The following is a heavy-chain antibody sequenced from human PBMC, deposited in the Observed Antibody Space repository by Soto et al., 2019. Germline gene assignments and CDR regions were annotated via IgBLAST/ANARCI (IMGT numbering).Heavy chain of an antibody. D-gene: IGHD3-16*01. Sequence: EVQLVETGGGLIQPGGSLRLSCAASGFTVSSNYMSWVRQAPGKGLEWVSVIYSGGSTYYADSVKGRFTISRDNSKNTLYLQMNSLRAEDTAVYYCARDRKRGKDYYYYGMDVWGQGTTVTVSS. V-gene: IGHV3-53*02. CDR2: IYSGGST. CDR1: GFTVSSNY. CDR3: ARDRKRGKDYYYYGMDV. J-gene: IGHJ6*02.